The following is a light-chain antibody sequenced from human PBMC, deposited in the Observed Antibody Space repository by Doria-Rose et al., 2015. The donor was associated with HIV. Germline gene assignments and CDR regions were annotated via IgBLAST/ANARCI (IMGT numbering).Light chain of an antibody. J-gene: IGKJ1*01. CDR3: QESYSTPGT. Sequence: DRVTITCRASQSISSYLNWYQQKPGKAPKLLIYAASNLQSGVPSRFRGSGSGTDFTLTISSLQPEDFATYYCQESYSTPGTFGQGTKVDIK. CDR1: QSISSY. V-gene: IGKV1-39*01. CDR2: AAS.